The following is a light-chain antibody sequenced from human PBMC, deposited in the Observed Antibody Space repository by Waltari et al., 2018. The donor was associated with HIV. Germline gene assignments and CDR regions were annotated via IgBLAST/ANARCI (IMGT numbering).Light chain of an antibody. CDR1: QSVTTW. V-gene: IGKV1-5*03. Sequence: DIQMAQSPSILYASVGGRVTITCRASQSVTTWVAWLQQKPGRSPKPLIYRASALGPGVPSRFRGSGSGTDFTLTISSLQPDDFATYYCQQYDSPPYTFGQGT. J-gene: IGKJ2*01. CDR2: RAS. CDR3: QQYDSPPYT.